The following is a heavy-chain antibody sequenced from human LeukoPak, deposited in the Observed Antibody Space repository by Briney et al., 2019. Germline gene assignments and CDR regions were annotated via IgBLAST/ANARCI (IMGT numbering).Heavy chain of an antibody. CDR1: GFAFISYS. CDR3: TRPYYYDSSGYYLDF. CDR2: ISYDGSNK. Sequence: GGSLRLSCAASGFAFISYSMHWVRQAPRKGLEWVAVISYDGSNKYYADSVKGRLTISRDNSKNTLYLQMNSLRAEDTAVYYCTRPYYYDSSGYYLDFWGQGTLVTVSS. V-gene: IGHV3-30*04. D-gene: IGHD3-22*01. J-gene: IGHJ4*02.